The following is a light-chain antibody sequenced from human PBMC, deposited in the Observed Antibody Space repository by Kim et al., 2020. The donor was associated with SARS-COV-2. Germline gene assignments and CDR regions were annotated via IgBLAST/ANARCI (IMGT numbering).Light chain of an antibody. V-gene: IGKV3-20*01. CDR1: QSVSSSY. Sequence: EIVLTQSPGTLSLSPGERATLSCRASQSVSSSYLAWYQQKPGQAPRLLIYAASSRATGIPDRFSGSGSGTDFTLTISRLEPEDFAVYYCHQYGSSPMYTFGQGTKLEI. CDR3: HQYGSSPMYT. J-gene: IGKJ2*01. CDR2: AAS.